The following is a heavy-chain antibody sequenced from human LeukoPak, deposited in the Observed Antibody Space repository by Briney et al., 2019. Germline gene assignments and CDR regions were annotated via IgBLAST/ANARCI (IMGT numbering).Heavy chain of an antibody. Sequence: EASVKVSCKASGGTFSSYAISWLRQAPGQGLEWMGKIIPIFGTANYAQKFQGRVTITADKSTSTAYMELSSLRSEDTAVYYCARYGYKSHAEYFQHWLQGTLVTVSS. D-gene: IGHD5-24*01. CDR3: ARYGYKSHAEYFQH. J-gene: IGHJ1*01. V-gene: IGHV1-69*06. CDR1: GGTFSSYA. CDR2: IIPIFGTA.